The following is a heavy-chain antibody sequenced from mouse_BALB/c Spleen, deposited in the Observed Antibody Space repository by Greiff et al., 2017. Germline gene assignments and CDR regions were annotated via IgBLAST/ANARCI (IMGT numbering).Heavy chain of an antibody. Sequence: EVKLMESGGGLVQPGGSMKLSCVASGFTFSNYWMNWVRQSPEKGLEWVAEIRLKSNNYATHYAESVKGRFTISRDDSKSSVYLQMNNLRAEDTGIYYCTRDYGRFAYWGQGTLVTVSA. CDR1: GFTFSNYW. V-gene: IGHV6-6*02. D-gene: IGHD1-1*01. J-gene: IGHJ3*01. CDR3: TRDYGRFAY. CDR2: IRLKSNNYAT.